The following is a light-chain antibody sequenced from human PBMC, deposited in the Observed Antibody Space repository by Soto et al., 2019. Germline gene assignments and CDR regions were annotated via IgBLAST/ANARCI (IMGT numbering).Light chain of an antibody. CDR1: QSVGRN. V-gene: IGKV3-15*01. Sequence: EIVMTQSPVALSVSPGESAALSCRASQSVGRNFAWYQQRPSQAPRVLIYGTSTRATGVPARFSGSGSGTDFTLPISSLQSEDLVLYYCQQYNKWPYTFGQGTRLEIK. CDR3: QQYNKWPYT. J-gene: IGKJ2*01. CDR2: GTS.